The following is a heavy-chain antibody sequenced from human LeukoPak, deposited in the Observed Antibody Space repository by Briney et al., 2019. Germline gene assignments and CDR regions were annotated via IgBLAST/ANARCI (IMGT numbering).Heavy chain of an antibody. V-gene: IGHV5-51*01. CDR2: IYPGDSDT. Sequence: GGSLKISCKGSGYSFTSYWISWVRQMPGKGLEWMGIIYPGDSDTRYSPSFQGQFTISADKSISTAYLQWSSLKASDTAMYYCARHGGEDILTGPGPHYFDYWGQGTLVTVSS. D-gene: IGHD3-9*01. CDR3: ARHGGEDILTGPGPHYFDY. J-gene: IGHJ4*02. CDR1: GYSFTSYW.